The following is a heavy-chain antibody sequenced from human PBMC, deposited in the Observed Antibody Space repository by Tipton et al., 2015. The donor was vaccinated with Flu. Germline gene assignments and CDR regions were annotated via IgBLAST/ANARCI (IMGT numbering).Heavy chain of an antibody. Sequence: LRLSCTVSGGPISSGGDYWSWIRQHPGKGLEWIGHIYYIGSTYYNPSLKSRVTISVDTSKNQFSLKLSSVTAADTAVYYCARMEWTVTTPRYFDLWGRGTLVTVSS. V-gene: IGHV4-31*03. CDR1: GGPISSGGDY. D-gene: IGHD4-17*01. J-gene: IGHJ2*01. CDR3: ARMEWTVTTPRYFDL. CDR2: IYYIGST.